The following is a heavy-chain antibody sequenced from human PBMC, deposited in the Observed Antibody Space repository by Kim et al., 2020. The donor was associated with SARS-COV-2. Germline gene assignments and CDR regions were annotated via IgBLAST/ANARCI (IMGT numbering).Heavy chain of an antibody. J-gene: IGHJ5*02. V-gene: IGHV4-34*01. CDR1: GGSFSGYY. Sequence: SETLSLTCAVYGGSFSGYYWSWIRQPPGKGLEWIGEINHSGSTNYNPSLKNRVTISVNTSKNQFSLKLSSVTAADTAVYYCARGPQYYGSGSYYTGLRWFDTWGQGALVTVSS. CDR3: ARGPQYYGSGSYYTGLRWFDT. D-gene: IGHD3-10*01. CDR2: INHSGST.